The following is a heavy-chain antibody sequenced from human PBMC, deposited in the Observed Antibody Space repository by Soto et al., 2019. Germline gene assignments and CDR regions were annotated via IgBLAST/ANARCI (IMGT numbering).Heavy chain of an antibody. CDR2: IYYSGST. CDR3: ARVEGAGTTRWFDP. V-gene: IGHV4-31*03. CDR1: GGSISSGGYY. Sequence: QVQLQESGPGLVKPSQTLSLTCTVSGGSISSGGYYWSWIHQHPGKGLEWIGYIYYSGSTYYNPSVKSRFTISVDTSKNQFSLKLSSVTAADTAVYYCARVEGAGTTRWFDPWGQGTLVTVSS. J-gene: IGHJ5*02. D-gene: IGHD1-7*01.